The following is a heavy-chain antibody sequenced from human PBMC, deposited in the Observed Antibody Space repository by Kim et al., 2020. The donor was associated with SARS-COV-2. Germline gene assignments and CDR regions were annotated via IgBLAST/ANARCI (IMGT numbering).Heavy chain of an antibody. CDR3: AREVSAARFDP. D-gene: IGHD6-13*01. Sequence: GGSLRLSCAASGFTFSSYAMNWVRQAPGKGLEWVSYISTSSRYIYYAASVKGRFTISRDNAENSLYLQMNSLRVDDTAVYYCAREVSAARFDPWGQGTLVTVSS. J-gene: IGHJ5*02. CDR2: ISTSSRYI. CDR1: GFTFSSYA. V-gene: IGHV3-21*01.